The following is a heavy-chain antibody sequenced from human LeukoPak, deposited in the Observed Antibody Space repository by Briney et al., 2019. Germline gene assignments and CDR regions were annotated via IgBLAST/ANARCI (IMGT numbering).Heavy chain of an antibody. CDR3: ARDRPYCSSTSCPLDY. J-gene: IGHJ4*02. CDR1: GYTFTGYY. Sequence: ASVKVSCKASGYTFTGYYMHWVRQAPGQGLEWMGWINPNSGGTNYAQKFQGRVTMTRDTSISTAYMELSRLRSDDTAVYYCARDRPYCSSTSCPLDYWGQGTLVTVSS. V-gene: IGHV1-2*02. D-gene: IGHD2-2*01. CDR2: INPNSGGT.